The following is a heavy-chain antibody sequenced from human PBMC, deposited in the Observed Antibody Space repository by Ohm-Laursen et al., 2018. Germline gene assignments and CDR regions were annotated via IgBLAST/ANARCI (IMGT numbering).Heavy chain of an antibody. J-gene: IGHJ4*02. V-gene: IGHV3-23*01. CDR1: GFTFSSYD. CDR2: VSASAAGT. Sequence: SLRLSCSASGFTFSSYDMNWVRQAPGKGLEWVSTVSASAAGTYYADSMKGRFTISRDNSKNTLYLQMNSLRAEDTAVYYCAKDLSSRAYWGQGTLVTVSS. CDR3: AKDLSSRAY. D-gene: IGHD2/OR15-2a*01.